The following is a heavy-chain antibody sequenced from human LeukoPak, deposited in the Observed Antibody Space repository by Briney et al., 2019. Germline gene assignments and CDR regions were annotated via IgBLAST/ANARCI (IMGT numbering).Heavy chain of an antibody. Sequence: ASVKVSCKVSGYTLTELSMHWVRQAPGKGLEWMGGFDPEDGETIYAQKFQGGVTMTEDTSTDTAYMELSSLRSEDTAVYYCARGVLYGSGSYYNEPTVNYFDYWGQGTLVTVSS. V-gene: IGHV1-24*01. J-gene: IGHJ4*02. CDR1: GYTLTELS. D-gene: IGHD3-10*01. CDR2: FDPEDGET. CDR3: ARGVLYGSGSYYNEPTVNYFDY.